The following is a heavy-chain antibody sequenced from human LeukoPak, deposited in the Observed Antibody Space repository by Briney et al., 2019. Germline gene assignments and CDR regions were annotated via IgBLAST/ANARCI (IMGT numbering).Heavy chain of an antibody. CDR1: GFTFSSYA. Sequence: GGSLRLSCAASGFTFSSYAMSWVRHAPGKGLEWVSAISGSGGSTYYADSVKGRFTISRDNSKNTLYLQMNSLRAEDTAVYYCAKSKKTGITMVRGKTTYYFDYWGQGTLVTVSS. CDR2: ISGSGGST. D-gene: IGHD3-10*01. V-gene: IGHV3-23*01. CDR3: AKSKKTGITMVRGKTTYYFDY. J-gene: IGHJ4*02.